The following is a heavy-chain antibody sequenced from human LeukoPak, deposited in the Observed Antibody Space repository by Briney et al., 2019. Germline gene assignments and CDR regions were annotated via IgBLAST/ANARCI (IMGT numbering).Heavy chain of an antibody. V-gene: IGHV1-18*01. Sequence: EASVKVSCMASGYTFTSYGISWVRPAPGQGLEWMGWISAYNGNTNYAQKLQGRVTMTTDTSTSTAYMELRSLRSDDTAVYYCAREGQNSWSYYYYYGMDVWGQGTTVTVSS. CDR1: GYTFTSYG. J-gene: IGHJ6*02. CDR3: AREGQNSWSYYYYYGMDV. D-gene: IGHD6-13*01. CDR2: ISAYNGNT.